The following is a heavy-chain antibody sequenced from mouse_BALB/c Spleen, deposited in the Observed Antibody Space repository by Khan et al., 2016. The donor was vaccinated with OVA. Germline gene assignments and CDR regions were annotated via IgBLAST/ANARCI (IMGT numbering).Heavy chain of an antibody. Sequence: QIQLVQSGPELKKPGETVKISCKASGFTFTNYGMNWLKQAPGKGLKWMGWINIYTGEPTYADDFKGRFALSLETSASTAYLQINNLKNEDMATYFCARTYYNYDRYFDVWGAGTTVTVSS. D-gene: IGHD2-4*01. CDR3: ARTYYNYDRYFDV. J-gene: IGHJ1*01. CDR1: GFTFTNYG. CDR2: INIYTGEP. V-gene: IGHV9-1*02.